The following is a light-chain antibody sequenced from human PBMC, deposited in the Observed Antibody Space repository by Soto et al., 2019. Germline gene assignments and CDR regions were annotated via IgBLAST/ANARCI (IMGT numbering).Light chain of an antibody. CDR3: QQRSNWPPVLT. Sequence: SCRASQSVSSNLAWYQQKPGQAPRLLIYDASNRATGIPARFSGSGSGTDFTLTISSLEPEDFAVYYCQQRSNWPPVLTFGGGTKVDIK. CDR1: QSVSSN. J-gene: IGKJ4*01. CDR2: DAS. V-gene: IGKV3-11*01.